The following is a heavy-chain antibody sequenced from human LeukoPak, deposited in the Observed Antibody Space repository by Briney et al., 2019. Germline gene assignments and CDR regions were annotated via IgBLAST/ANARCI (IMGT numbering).Heavy chain of an antibody. CDR2: ISAYNGNT. D-gene: IGHD6-19*01. V-gene: IGHV1-18*01. Sequence: ASVKVSCRASGYTFTSYGISWVRQAPGQGLEWMGWISAYNGNTNYAQKLQGRVTMTTDTSTSTAYMELRSLRSDDTAVYYCARASIAVAGKRNWFDPWGQGTLVTVSS. J-gene: IGHJ5*02. CDR3: ARASIAVAGKRNWFDP. CDR1: GYTFTSYG.